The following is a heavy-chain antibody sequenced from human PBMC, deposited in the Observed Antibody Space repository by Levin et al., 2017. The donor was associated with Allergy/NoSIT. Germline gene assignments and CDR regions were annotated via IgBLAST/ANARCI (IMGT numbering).Heavy chain of an antibody. D-gene: IGHD7-27*01. CDR2: VNPNSGDT. Sequence: GASVKVSCKASGYTFTGYHVHWLRQAPGQGLEWMGWVNPNSGDTMYAQNFQGRVTMTRDTSINTAYMELSRLTSDDTAVYYCARNWEGVDYWGQGTLVTVSS. CDR1: GYTFTGYH. V-gene: IGHV1-2*02. CDR3: ARNWEGVDY. J-gene: IGHJ4*02.